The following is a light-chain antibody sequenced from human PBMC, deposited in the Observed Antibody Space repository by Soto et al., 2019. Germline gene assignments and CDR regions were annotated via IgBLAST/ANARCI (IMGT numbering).Light chain of an antibody. Sequence: DIQMTQSPSSLSASIGDRVSITCRASQTISKYLNWYQQQPGKAPQLLIYVASSLQSGVPSRFSGYGSATDFTLTISSLQSEDFATYCCQQSHSAPYTFGQGTKLEIK. CDR2: VAS. V-gene: IGKV1-39*01. CDR1: QTISKY. J-gene: IGKJ2*01. CDR3: QQSHSAPYT.